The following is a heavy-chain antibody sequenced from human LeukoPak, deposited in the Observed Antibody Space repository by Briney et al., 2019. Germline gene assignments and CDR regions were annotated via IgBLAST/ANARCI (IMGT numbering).Heavy chain of an antibody. Sequence: GESLKISCKGSGYSFTSYWSGWVRQMPGKGLERMGIIYPGDSDTRYSPSFQGQVTISADKSISTAYLQWSSLKASDTAMYYCARSPRGIAAAGSLASDYRGQGTLVTVSS. D-gene: IGHD6-13*01. CDR2: IYPGDSDT. CDR3: ARSPRGIAAAGSLASDY. CDR1: GYSFTSYW. V-gene: IGHV5-51*01. J-gene: IGHJ4*02.